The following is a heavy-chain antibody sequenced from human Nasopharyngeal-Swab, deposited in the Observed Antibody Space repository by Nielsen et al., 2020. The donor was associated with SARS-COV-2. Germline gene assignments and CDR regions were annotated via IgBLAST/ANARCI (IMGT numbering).Heavy chain of an antibody. CDR1: GGSISSSNW. V-gene: IGHV4-4*03. D-gene: IGHD3-10*01. J-gene: IGHJ6*02. CDR2: IYHSGST. Sequence: PETLSLTCAVSGGSISSSNWWSWVRQPPGKGLEWIGEIYHSGSTNYNPSLKSRVTISVDKSKNQFSLKLSSVTAADTAVYYCARDPRLVTMVRGAYYYYYYGMDVWGQGTTVTVSS. CDR3: ARDPRLVTMVRGAYYYYYYGMDV.